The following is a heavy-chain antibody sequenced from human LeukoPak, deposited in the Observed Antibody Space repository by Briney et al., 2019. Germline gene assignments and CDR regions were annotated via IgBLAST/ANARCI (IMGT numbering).Heavy chain of an antibody. CDR1: GLTFSTYA. CDR3: AKGAITFGGIIIYFDS. V-gene: IGHV3-23*01. D-gene: IGHD3-16*02. J-gene: IGHJ4*02. Sequence: GGSLRLSCAASGLTFSTYAMSWVRQAPGKGLEWVSGISYSGDSTAYADSVKGRFTIPRDNSKNTLYLQMSSLRPEDTAVYYCAKGAITFGGIIIYFDSWGQGTLVTVSS. CDR2: ISYSGDST.